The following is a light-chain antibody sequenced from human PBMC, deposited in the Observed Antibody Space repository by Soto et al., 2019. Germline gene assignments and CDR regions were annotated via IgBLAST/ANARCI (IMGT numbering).Light chain of an antibody. CDR3: QQTYSAPPT. Sequence: DIQLTQSPSSLSPSVGDRVAITCRAGQGITDYLNWYQQKPGQAPKLLISTASRLQRGVPSRFSGSRSGTDFTLTISSLQPEDFATYYCQQTYSAPPTFGQGTSLEI. V-gene: IGKV1-39*01. CDR2: TAS. J-gene: IGKJ2*01. CDR1: QGITDY.